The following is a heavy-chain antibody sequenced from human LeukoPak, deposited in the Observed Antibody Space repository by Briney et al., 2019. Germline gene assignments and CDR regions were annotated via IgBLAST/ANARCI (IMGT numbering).Heavy chain of an antibody. CDR3: ASRDKGYYYGMDV. D-gene: IGHD5-24*01. Sequence: GGSLRLCAASGFTVSSNYMSWVRQAPGKGLEWVSLIYSGGSTYYADSVQGRFTISRDNSQNKLYLQMNSLRAGDTAVYYCASRDKGYYYGMDVWGQGTTVTVSS. CDR1: GFTVSSNY. J-gene: IGHJ6*02. V-gene: IGHV3-66*01. CDR2: IYSGGST.